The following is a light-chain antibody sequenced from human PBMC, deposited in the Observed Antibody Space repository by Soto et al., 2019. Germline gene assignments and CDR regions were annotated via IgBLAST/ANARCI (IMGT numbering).Light chain of an antibody. Sequence: EIVLTQSPGTLSLSPGERATLSCRASRSISSTYLAWYQQKPGQAPRLLIYGASSRATGIPDRFSGSGSGTDFTLTISRLEPEDFAVYYCQQYGGSPPYTFGLGTKLEIK. CDR3: QQYGGSPPYT. J-gene: IGKJ2*01. CDR2: GAS. V-gene: IGKV3-20*01. CDR1: RSISSTY.